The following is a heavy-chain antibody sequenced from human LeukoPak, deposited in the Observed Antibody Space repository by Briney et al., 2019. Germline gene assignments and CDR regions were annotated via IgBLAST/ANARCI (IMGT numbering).Heavy chain of an antibody. D-gene: IGHD7-27*01. CDR1: GYTFTSYP. CDR2: INTANDNT. Sequence: GASVKVSCKASGYTFTSYPIYWVRQAPGQGLEWMGWINTANDNTKYPQKFHGRVTITRDTSASTAYMELSSLRSEDTTVYYCARDLAGRFDFWGQGTLVTVSS. J-gene: IGHJ4*02. V-gene: IGHV1-3*04. CDR3: ARDLAGRFDF.